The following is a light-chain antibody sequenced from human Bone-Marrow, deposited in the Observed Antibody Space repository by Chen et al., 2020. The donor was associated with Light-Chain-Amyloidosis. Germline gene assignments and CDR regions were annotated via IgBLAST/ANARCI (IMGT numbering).Light chain of an antibody. CDR2: STS. CDR1: QSVSSSY. CDR3: QQRSTWPLT. V-gene: IGKV3D-20*02. J-gene: IGKJ4*01. Sequence: EIVLTQSPGTLSLSPGETATLSCRASQSVSSSYLAWYQQKPGQAPRLLIYSTSNRATGIPARFSGSGSGTDFTLTISSLEPEDFAVYYCQQRSTWPLTFGGGTKVEIK.